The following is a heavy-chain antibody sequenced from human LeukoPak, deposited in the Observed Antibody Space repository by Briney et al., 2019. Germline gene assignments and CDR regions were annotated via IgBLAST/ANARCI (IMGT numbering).Heavy chain of an antibody. Sequence: HPGGSLRLSCIASGFTFSNYWMSWVRQAPGKGLEWVASKKEDGSDKYYVDSVKGRFTISRDNTKNSLYVQMSSLRAEDTAVYYCARLKDAVTIFDCWGQGILVTVSS. V-gene: IGHV3-7*01. CDR2: KKEDGSDK. J-gene: IGHJ5*01. CDR1: GFTFSNYW. CDR3: ARLKDAVTIFDC. D-gene: IGHD4-17*01.